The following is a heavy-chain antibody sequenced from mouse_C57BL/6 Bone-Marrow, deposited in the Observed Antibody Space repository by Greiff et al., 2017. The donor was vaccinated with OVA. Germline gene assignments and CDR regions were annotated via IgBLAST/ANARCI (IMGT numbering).Heavy chain of an antibody. CDR2: ISSGSSTI. J-gene: IGHJ3*01. Sequence: EVQVVESGGGLVKPGGSLKLSCAASGFTFSDYGMHWVRQAPEKGLEWVAYISSGSSTIYYADTVKGRFTISRDNAKNTLFLQMTSLRSEDTAMYYCARKEGGYDWFAYWGQGTLVTVSA. CDR1: GFTFSDYG. V-gene: IGHV5-17*01. D-gene: IGHD2-2*01. CDR3: ARKEGGYDWFAY.